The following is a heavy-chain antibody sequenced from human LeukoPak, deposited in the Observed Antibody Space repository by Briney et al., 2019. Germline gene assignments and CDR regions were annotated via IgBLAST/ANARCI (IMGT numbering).Heavy chain of an antibody. CDR3: ARRGPFWSGYYIYYGMDG. Sequence: ASVKVSCKASGYTFTGYYMHWVRQAPGQGLEWMGWINPNSGGTNYAQKFQGRVTMTRDTSISTAYMELSRLRSDDTAVNYCARRGPFWSGYYIYYGMDGWGQGTTVTASS. CDR1: GYTFTGYY. D-gene: IGHD3-3*01. V-gene: IGHV1-2*02. CDR2: INPNSGGT. J-gene: IGHJ6*02.